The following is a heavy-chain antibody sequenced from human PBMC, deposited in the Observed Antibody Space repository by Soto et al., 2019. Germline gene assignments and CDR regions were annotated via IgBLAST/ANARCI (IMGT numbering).Heavy chain of an antibody. J-gene: IGHJ6*02. Sequence: LGLSCAASGFSFRDYEMNWVRQTPGKGLEWLSYISSSGGTIKYADSVKGRFTISRDNAKNSLYLQMHSLRADDTAVYYCARDAFEIYYKFGLDVWGQGTPVTVSS. V-gene: IGHV3-48*03. CDR3: ARDAFEIYYKFGLDV. CDR1: GFSFRDYE. D-gene: IGHD3-10*01. CDR2: ISSSGGTI.